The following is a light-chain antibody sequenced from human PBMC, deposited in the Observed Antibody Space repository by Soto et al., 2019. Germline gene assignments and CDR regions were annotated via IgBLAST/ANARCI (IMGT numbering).Light chain of an antibody. J-gene: IGKJ4*01. Sequence: DIQLTQSPSFLSASVGDRVTITCRASQGISSYLAWYQQKPGKAPKLLIYAASTLQSGVPSRFSGSASGTEFTLTISSLQPEDFATYYCQQLNSYPRALTFGGGTKVEIK. CDR1: QGISSY. CDR3: QQLNSYPRALT. V-gene: IGKV1-9*01. CDR2: AAS.